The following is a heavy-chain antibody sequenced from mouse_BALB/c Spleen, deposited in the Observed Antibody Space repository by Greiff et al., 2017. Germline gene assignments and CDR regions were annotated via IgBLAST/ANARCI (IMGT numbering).Heavy chain of an antibody. CDR2: IDPENGNT. J-gene: IGHJ2*01. V-gene: IGHV14-1*02. Sequence: VQLQQSGAELVRPGALVKLSCKASGFNIKDYYMHWVKQRPEQGLEWIGWIDPENGNTIYDPKFQGKASITADTSSNTAYLQLSSLTSEDTAVYYCARGGPERTGDYWGQGTTLTVSA. CDR1: GFNIKDYY. D-gene: IGHD4-1*01. CDR3: ARGGPERTGDY.